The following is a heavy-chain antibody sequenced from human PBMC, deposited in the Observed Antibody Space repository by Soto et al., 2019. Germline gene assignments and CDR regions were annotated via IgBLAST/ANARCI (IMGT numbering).Heavy chain of an antibody. J-gene: IGHJ4*02. CDR3: AKGLYSSSRDYFDY. CDR1: GFTFDDYA. Sequence: EVQLVESGGGLVQPGRSLRLSCAASGFTFDDYAMHWVRQAPGKGLEWVSGISWNSGSIGYADSVKGRFTISRDNAKNCLYLQMNSLRAEDTALYYCAKGLYSSSRDYFDYWGQGTLVTVSS. CDR2: ISWNSGSI. V-gene: IGHV3-9*01. D-gene: IGHD6-13*01.